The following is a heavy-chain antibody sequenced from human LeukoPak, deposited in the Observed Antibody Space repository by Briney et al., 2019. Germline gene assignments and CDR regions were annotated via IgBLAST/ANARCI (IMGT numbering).Heavy chain of an antibody. Sequence: PRGSLRLSCAASGFAFSSYWMHWVRHAPGKGLVWVSRIDSDGSSTSYADSVKGRFTISRDNAKNTLYLHMNSLRAEDTATYYCASDTYYYDSSGYYRDAFDVWGQGTMVTVSS. D-gene: IGHD3-22*01. J-gene: IGHJ3*01. V-gene: IGHV3-74*01. CDR3: ASDTYYYDSSGYYRDAFDV. CDR2: IDSDGSST. CDR1: GFAFSSYW.